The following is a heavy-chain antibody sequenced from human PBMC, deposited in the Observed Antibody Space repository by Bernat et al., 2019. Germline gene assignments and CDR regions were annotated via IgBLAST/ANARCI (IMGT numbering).Heavy chain of an antibody. CDR1: GFTFNNAW. D-gene: IGHD2-15*01. Sequence: EMQLVESGGGLVKPGGSLRLSCAASGFTFNNAWMTWVRQVPGKRLEWVGRIMSKTAGGTTHYAATVKDRFTISRDDSRNTVYLEMNSLKTEDTSVYFCTTGLKAAEHFDDAFDIWGQGTMVIVSS. V-gene: IGHV3-15*01. CDR3: TTGLKAAEHFDDAFDI. CDR2: IMSKTAGGTT. J-gene: IGHJ3*02.